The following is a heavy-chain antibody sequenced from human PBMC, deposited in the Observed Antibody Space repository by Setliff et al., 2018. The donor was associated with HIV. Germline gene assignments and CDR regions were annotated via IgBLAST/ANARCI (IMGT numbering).Heavy chain of an antibody. CDR1: GGSLSGYY. V-gene: IGHV4-59*01. CDR2: VYYSGTT. D-gene: IGHD3-22*01. CDR3: ARKYLVNVFDY. Sequence: TLSLTCSVSGGSLSGYYRSWIRQPPGKGLEWIGYVYYSGTTNYNPSLKSRVSMSVDTSKNQFSLRLSSVTAADTAVYYCARKYLVNVFDYWGQGMLVTVSS. J-gene: IGHJ4*02.